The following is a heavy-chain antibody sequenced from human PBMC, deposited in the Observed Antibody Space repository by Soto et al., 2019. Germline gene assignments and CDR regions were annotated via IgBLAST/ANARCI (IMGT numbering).Heavy chain of an antibody. CDR1: GDTFSFYS. J-gene: IGHJ4*02. CDR2: VNPILSMS. D-gene: IGHD3-10*01. V-gene: IGHV1-69*04. CDR3: ATSYGSGYRAFDD. Sequence: QVQLVQSGAEVKRPGSSVKVSCKASGDTFSFYSINWVRQAPGLGLEWMGRVNPILSMSNYAQRFQGRVTMTADKSTSTAYMELSGLRSEDTAMYYCATSYGSGYRAFDDWGQGALVTFSS.